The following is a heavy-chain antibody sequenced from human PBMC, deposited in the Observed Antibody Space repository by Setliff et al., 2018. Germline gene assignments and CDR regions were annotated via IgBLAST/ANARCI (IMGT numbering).Heavy chain of an antibody. CDR3: GSEYRSSWYGKSVGYIDV. CDR1: GYTFTNYD. D-gene: IGHD6-19*01. Sequence: GASVKVSCKTSGYTFTNYDINWVRQATGQGLEWMGWMNPNSGNTGYAQNFQGRVSMTRNTSISTAYMELNRLRSDDTAVYYCGSEYRSSWYGKSVGYIDVWGEGTTVTVSS. V-gene: IGHV1-8*02. J-gene: IGHJ6*03. CDR2: MNPNSGNT.